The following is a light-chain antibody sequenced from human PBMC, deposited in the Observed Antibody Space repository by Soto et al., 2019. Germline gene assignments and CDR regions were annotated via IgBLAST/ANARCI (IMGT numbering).Light chain of an antibody. CDR2: GVS. CDR3: QQYVSSPLYT. CDR1: QSVGSTH. V-gene: IGKV3-20*01. Sequence: NVLTQSPGTLSLSPGERVTLSCRTSQSVGSTHLAWYQQKPGQAPRLLIHGVSSRAAGIPDRFSGSGSGTDFTLTISRLEPEDFAVYYCQQYVSSPLYTFGQGTKLEIK. J-gene: IGKJ2*01.